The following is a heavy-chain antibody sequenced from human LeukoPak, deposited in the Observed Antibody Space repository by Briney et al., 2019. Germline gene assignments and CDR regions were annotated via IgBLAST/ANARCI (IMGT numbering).Heavy chain of an antibody. CDR2: IYYSGST. D-gene: IGHD2-15*01. CDR1: GGSLNNYY. Sequence: SETLSLTCTVSGGSLNNYYWSWIRQTPGKGLEWIGYIYYSGSTNYNPPLQGRVLISVDTSKNQFSLKMTSVTAADTAVYYCARENRYCTGGNCYETLDYWGQGTLVTVFS. CDR3: ARENRYCTGGNCYETLDY. V-gene: IGHV4-59*01. J-gene: IGHJ4*02.